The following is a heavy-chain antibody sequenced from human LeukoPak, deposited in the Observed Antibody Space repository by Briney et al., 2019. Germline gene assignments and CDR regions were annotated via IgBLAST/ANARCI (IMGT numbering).Heavy chain of an antibody. J-gene: IGHJ2*01. D-gene: IGHD4-17*01. CDR1: GYNFTPYR. CDR2: TFPGGSDT. Sequence: GESLKISCKASGYNFTPYRIGWVRQMPGKGLEWMGITFPGGSDTKYSPPFQGLVTMSADRSTSTAYLQWNSLKASDTAMYYCVRHFHPAETTGGYFDLLGRGTLVIVSS. V-gene: IGHV5-51*01. CDR3: VRHFHPAETTGGYFDL.